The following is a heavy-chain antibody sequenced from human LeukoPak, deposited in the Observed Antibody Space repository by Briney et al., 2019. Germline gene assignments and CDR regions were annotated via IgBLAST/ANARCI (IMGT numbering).Heavy chain of an antibody. CDR2: LYSGGAT. CDR1: GFSVSGIH. CDR3: ARGNGNVGGRLDP. Sequence: GGSLRLSCVASGFSVSGIHMNWVRQAPGKDLEWVSGLYSGGATYYADSMGGRFTISRDHSKNTLYLQMTNLRVDDTAIYYCARGNGNVGGRLDPWGQGTRVTVSS. J-gene: IGHJ5*02. D-gene: IGHD4-23*01. V-gene: IGHV3-66*01.